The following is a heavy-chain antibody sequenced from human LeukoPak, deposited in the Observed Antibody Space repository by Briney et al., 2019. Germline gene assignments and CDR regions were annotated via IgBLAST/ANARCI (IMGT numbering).Heavy chain of an antibody. CDR1: GVSISSGSYY. CDR3: ARDVPGTTGRSLYYYYYYYMDV. V-gene: IGHV4-61*02. CDR2: IYTSGST. Sequence: PSETLSLTGAVSGVSISSGSYYWSWIRQPAGKGLEWIGRIYTSGSTNYNPSLKSRVTISVDTSKNQFSLKLSSVTAADTAVYYCARDVPGTTGRSLYYYYYYYMDVWGKGTTVTVSS. D-gene: IGHD1-1*01. J-gene: IGHJ6*03.